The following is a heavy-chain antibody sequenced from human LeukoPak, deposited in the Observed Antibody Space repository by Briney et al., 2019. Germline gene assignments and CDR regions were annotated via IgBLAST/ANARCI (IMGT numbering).Heavy chain of an antibody. V-gene: IGHV4-39*01. D-gene: IGHD6-19*01. Sequence: KPSETLSLTCTVSGGSISSSNYYWDWIRQPPGKGLEWIGSIYYSGNTYYNPSLKSRVTISVDTSKNQFSLKLNSVTAADTAVYYCARHGPGYSSVFDYWGQGTLVTVSS. CDR3: ARHGPGYSSVFDY. J-gene: IGHJ4*02. CDR1: GGSISSSNYY. CDR2: IYYSGNT.